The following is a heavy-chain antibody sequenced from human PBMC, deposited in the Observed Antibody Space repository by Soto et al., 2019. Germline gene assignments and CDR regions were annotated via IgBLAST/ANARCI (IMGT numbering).Heavy chain of an antibody. D-gene: IGHD6-19*01. V-gene: IGHV4-61*01. CDR1: GGSVSSGSYY. CDR3: GRLAVAGSSPFDY. J-gene: IGHJ4*02. Sequence: QVQLQESGPGLVKPSETLSLTCTVSGGSVSSGSYYWSWIRQPPGKGLEWIGYIYYSGSTNYNPSHKTRGTLSVDPAKNPFPLKASFVAAGDNAVYYCGRLAVAGSSPFDYWGQGTLVTVSS. CDR2: IYYSGST.